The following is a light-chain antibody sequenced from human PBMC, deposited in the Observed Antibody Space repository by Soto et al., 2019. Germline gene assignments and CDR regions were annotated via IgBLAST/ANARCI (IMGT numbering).Light chain of an antibody. CDR1: QDISNY. V-gene: IGKV1-33*01. J-gene: IGKJ1*01. CDR2: DAS. CDR3: QQYDNLPTWT. Sequence: DIQMTQSPSSLSASGGDRVTITCQASQDISNYLNWYQQKPGKAPKLLIYDASNLETGVPSRFSGSGSGTDFTFTISSLQPEDIATYYCQQYDNLPTWTFGQGTKVEIK.